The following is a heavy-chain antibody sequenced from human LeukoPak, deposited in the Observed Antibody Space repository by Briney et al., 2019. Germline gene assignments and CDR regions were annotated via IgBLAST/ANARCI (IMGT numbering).Heavy chain of an antibody. CDR1: GYTFTGYY. CDR2: IHPKSGGT. Sequence: ASVKVSCKASGYTFTGYYLHWVRQAPGQGLEWMGWIHPKSGGTNYAQRFQGRVTMTRDTSIGTVYMEMSRLRSDDTAVYYCARDDYGDYVLFDPWGQGTLVTVSS. J-gene: IGHJ5*02. CDR3: ARDDYGDYVLFDP. D-gene: IGHD4-17*01. V-gene: IGHV1-2*02.